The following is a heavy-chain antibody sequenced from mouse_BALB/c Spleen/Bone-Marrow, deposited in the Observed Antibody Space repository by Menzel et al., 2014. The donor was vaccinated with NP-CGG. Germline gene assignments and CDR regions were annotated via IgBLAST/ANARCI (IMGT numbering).Heavy chain of an antibody. CDR1: GFSLTSYG. CDR2: IWADGST. Sequence: VMLVESGPGLVAPSQLLSITCTVSGFSLTSYGVHWVRPPPGKGLEWLGVIWADGSTNYNSALMSRLSISKDNSKSQVFLKMNSLQTDDTAMYYCARDYDYVSWFAYWGQGTLVTVSA. V-gene: IGHV2-9*02. CDR3: ARDYDYVSWFAY. D-gene: IGHD2-4*01. J-gene: IGHJ3*01.